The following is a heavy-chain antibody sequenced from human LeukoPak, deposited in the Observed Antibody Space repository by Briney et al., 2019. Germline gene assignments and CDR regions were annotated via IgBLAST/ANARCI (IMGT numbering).Heavy chain of an antibody. CDR3: ARVGGVADDAFDI. Sequence: SVRVSCKASGGTFRNYAISWVRQAPGQGLEWVGGIIPMFGTVTYGQKFQGRVTIIADESTSTAYLDLSSLRSEDTAVYYCARVGGVADDAFDIWGQGTMVTVSS. CDR1: GGTFRNYA. CDR2: IIPMFGTV. V-gene: IGHV1-69*13. J-gene: IGHJ3*02. D-gene: IGHD3-16*01.